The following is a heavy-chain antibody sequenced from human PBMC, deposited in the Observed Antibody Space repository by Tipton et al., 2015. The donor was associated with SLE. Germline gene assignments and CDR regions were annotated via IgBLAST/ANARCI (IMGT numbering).Heavy chain of an antibody. CDR2: IYYTGDT. CDR1: GASINNDTYY. V-gene: IGHV4-39*01. J-gene: IGHJ4*02. D-gene: IGHD3-16*01. CDR3: ARHDYDTYYFEY. Sequence: LRLSCAISGASINNDTYYWGWIRQPPGKGLEWIGSIYYTGDTYYTPSLKSRVIISADTPKNQFSLKLSSVTAADTAVYYCARHDYDTYYFEYWGQETLVTVSS.